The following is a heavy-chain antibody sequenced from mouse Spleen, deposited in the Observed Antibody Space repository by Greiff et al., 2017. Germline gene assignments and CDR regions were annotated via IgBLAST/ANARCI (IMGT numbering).Heavy chain of an antibody. V-gene: IGHV1-82*01. CDR2: IYPGDGDT. D-gene: IGHD2-1*01. Sequence: VQLQQSGPELVKPGASVKISCKASGYAFSSSWMNWVKQRPGKGLEWIGRIYPGDGDTNYNGKFKGKATLTADKSSSTAYMQLSSLTSEDSAVYFCARKVYYGNSYFDYWGQGTTLTVSS. CDR3: ARKVYYGNSYFDY. CDR1: GYAFSSSW. J-gene: IGHJ2*01.